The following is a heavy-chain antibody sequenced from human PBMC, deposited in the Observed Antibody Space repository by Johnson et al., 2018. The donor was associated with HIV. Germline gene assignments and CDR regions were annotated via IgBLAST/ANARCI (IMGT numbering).Heavy chain of an antibody. Sequence: VQLVESGGGLVQPGGSLRLSCVASGFTFSSYAMTWVRQAPGKGLAWVSSISGSGGSTFYADSVQGRFTISRDNSKNTLYLQMNSLRDEDTAVYYCAKALRIFGSGVKEAFDIWGQGTMVTVSS. CDR2: ISGSGGST. CDR1: GFTFSSYA. CDR3: AKALRIFGSGVKEAFDI. D-gene: IGHD3-10*01. V-gene: IGHV3-23*04. J-gene: IGHJ3*02.